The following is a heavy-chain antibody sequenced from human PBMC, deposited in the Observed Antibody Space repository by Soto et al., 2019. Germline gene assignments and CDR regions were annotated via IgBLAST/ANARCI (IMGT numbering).Heavy chain of an antibody. CDR1: GGSFNSGDYH. CDR3: AVSRGYSNYFFDS. CDR2: IYYSGGT. Sequence: SETLSLTXTVSGGSFNSGDYHWNWIRQSPGKGLEWIGYIYYSGGTYYNPSLKSRLLISVDTSKNQFSLTLSSVTAADTAVYYCAVSRGYSNYFFDSWGPGTLVTVSS. J-gene: IGHJ4*02. V-gene: IGHV4-30-4*01. D-gene: IGHD3-22*01.